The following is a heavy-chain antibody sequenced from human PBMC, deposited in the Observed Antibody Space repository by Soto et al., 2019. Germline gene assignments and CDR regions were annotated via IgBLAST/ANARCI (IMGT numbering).Heavy chain of an antibody. Sequence: SETLSLTCTVSGGSISSYYWSWIRQPPGKGLEWIGYIYYSGSTNYNPSLKSRVTISVDTSKNQFSLKLSSVTAADTAVYYCARCECSGAPVGHDAFDIWGQGTMVTVSS. J-gene: IGHJ3*02. CDR1: GGSISSYY. CDR3: ARCECSGAPVGHDAFDI. CDR2: IYYSGST. V-gene: IGHV4-59*01. D-gene: IGHD2-15*01.